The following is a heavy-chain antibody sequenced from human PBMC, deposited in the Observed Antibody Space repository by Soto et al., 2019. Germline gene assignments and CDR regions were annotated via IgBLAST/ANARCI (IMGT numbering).Heavy chain of an antibody. Sequence: GESLKISCKGSGYSFTSYWIGWVRQMPGKGLDLMGIIYPGDSDTRYSPSFQGQVTISADKSISTAYLQWSSLKASYTAMYYCARTAAAGKYYYGMDVWGQGTTVTVSS. CDR3: ARTAAAGKYYYGMDV. D-gene: IGHD6-13*01. J-gene: IGHJ6*02. CDR1: GYSFTSYW. V-gene: IGHV5-51*01. CDR2: IYPGDSDT.